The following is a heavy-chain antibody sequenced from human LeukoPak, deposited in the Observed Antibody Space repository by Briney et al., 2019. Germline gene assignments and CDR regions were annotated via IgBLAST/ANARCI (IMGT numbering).Heavy chain of an antibody. CDR2: INHSGST. CDR1: GGSFSGYY. Sequence: PSETLSLTCAAYGGSFSGYYWSWIRQPPGKGLEWIGEINHSGSTNYNPSLKSRVTISVDTSKNQFSLKLSSVTAADTAVYYCARRASLQLWPRDYAFDIWGQGTMVTVSS. V-gene: IGHV4-34*01. J-gene: IGHJ3*02. CDR3: ARRASLQLWPRDYAFDI. D-gene: IGHD5-18*01.